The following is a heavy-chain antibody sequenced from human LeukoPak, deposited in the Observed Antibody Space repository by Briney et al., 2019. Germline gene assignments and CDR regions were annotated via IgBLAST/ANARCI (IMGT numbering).Heavy chain of an antibody. CDR1: GDSVSSNSAG. CDR2: TYYRSTWYN. Sequence: SQTLSLTCAILGDSVSSNSAGWSWVRQSPSRGLEWLGRTYYRSTWYNDDAPSVKGRIIINPDTAKNQFSLQLKSVTAEDTAFYYCVRGGLVRGAINSSIGFDVWGQGIMVTVSS. J-gene: IGHJ3*01. CDR3: VRGGLVRGAINSSIGFDV. D-gene: IGHD3-10*02. V-gene: IGHV6-1*01.